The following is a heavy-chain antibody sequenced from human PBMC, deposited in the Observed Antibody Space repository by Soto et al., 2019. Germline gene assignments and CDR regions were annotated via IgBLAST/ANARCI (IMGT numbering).Heavy chain of an antibody. CDR2: IYYSGTT. CDR1: GYSISSSNW. V-gene: IGHV4-28*01. Sequence: QVQLQESGPGLVKPSDTLSLTCAVSGYSISSSNWWGWIRQPPGKGPEWIGYIYYSGTTYYNPSLKSRVTMSVDTSKNQFSLKLTSVTAVDTAVYYCAGREIQGPINYWGQGTLVTVSS. D-gene: IGHD1-26*01. J-gene: IGHJ4*02. CDR3: AGREIQGPINY.